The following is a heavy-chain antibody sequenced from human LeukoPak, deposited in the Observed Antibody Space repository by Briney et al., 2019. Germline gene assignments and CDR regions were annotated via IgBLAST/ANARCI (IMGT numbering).Heavy chain of an antibody. CDR2: INHSGST. CDR3: ASLGAFDY. V-gene: IGHV4-34*01. J-gene: IGHJ4*02. D-gene: IGHD1-26*01. CDR1: GGSFSGYY. Sequence: SETLSLTCAVYGGSFSGYYWSWIRQPPGKGLEWIGEINHSGSTNYNPSLKSRVTISVDTSKNQFSLKLSSVTAADTAVYYCASLGAFDYWGQGTLVTVPS.